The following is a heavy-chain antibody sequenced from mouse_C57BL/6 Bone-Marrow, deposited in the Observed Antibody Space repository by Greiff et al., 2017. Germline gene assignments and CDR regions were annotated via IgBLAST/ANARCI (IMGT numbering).Heavy chain of an antibody. V-gene: IGHV1-63*01. J-gene: IGHJ3*01. D-gene: IGHD2-4*01. CDR3: AREALYYYYAY. CDR2: IYPGGGYT. Sequence: QVQLQQSGAELVRPGTSVKMSCKASGYTFTNYWIGWAKQRPGHGLEWIGDIYPGGGYTNYNEKFKGKATLTADKSSSTAYMQISSLTSEDSAIYYCAREALYYYYAYWGQGTLVTVSA. CDR1: GYTFTNYW.